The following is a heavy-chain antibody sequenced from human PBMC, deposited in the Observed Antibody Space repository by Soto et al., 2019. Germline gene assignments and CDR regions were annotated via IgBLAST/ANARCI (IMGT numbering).Heavy chain of an antibody. CDR2: IDPSDSYT. V-gene: IGHV5-10-1*01. CDR1: GYSFTNYW. J-gene: IGHJ4*02. D-gene: IGHD3-3*01. Sequence: DSLKISCKGSGYSFTNYWISWVRQMPGKGLEWMGRIDPSDSYTNYSPSFQGHVTISADKSISTAYLQWSSLKATDTAMYYCARHTKDSFWSYFDFWGQGTLVTVSS. CDR3: ARHTKDSFWSYFDF.